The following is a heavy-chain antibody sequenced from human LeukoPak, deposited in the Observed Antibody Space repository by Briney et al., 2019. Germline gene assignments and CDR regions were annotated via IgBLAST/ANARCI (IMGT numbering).Heavy chain of an antibody. CDR1: GFTVSSNY. V-gene: IGHV3-53*01. Sequence: GGSLRLSCAASGFTVSSNYMSWVRQAPGKGLEWVSVIYSGGSTYYADSVKGRFTISRDNSKNTLYLQMNSLRAEDTAVYYCARDPGSYGSGSYTFDYWGQGTLVTVSS. J-gene: IGHJ4*02. CDR3: ARDPGSYGSGSYTFDY. D-gene: IGHD3-10*01. CDR2: IYSGGST.